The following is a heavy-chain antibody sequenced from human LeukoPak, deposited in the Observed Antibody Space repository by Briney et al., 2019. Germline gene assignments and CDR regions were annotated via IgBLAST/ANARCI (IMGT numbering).Heavy chain of an antibody. Sequence: GGSLRLSCAASGFTFSSYWMNWARQAPGKGLEWVANIKQDGSERYYVDSVKGRFTISRDNAENSLSLQMNNLRVEDTAVYYCARAGSHWHYVYWGQGTVVTVSS. V-gene: IGHV3-7*01. D-gene: IGHD3-10*01. CDR1: GFTFSSYW. CDR3: ARAGSHWHYVY. CDR2: IKQDGSER. J-gene: IGHJ4*02.